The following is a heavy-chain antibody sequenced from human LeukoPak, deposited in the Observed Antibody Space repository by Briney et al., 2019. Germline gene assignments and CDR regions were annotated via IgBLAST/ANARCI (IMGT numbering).Heavy chain of an antibody. CDR2: ISTYNGNT. V-gene: IGHV1-18*01. CDR3: AGGRHYYGSGSYLGLL. D-gene: IGHD3-10*01. J-gene: IGHJ4*02. CDR1: GYTFTSSG. Sequence: ASVKVSCKASGYTFTSSGISWVRQAPGQGLEWMGWISTYNGNTNYTQKLQGRVTMTTDTSTSTAYMELSSLRSEDTAVYYCAGGRHYYGSGSYLGLLWGQGTLVTVSS.